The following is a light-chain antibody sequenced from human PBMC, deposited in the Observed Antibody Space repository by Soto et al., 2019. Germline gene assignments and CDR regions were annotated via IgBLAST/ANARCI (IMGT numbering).Light chain of an antibody. J-gene: IGKJ1*01. CDR1: QTISSW. V-gene: IGKV1-5*03. Sequence: DIHMTQSPSPLSGSVGDRVTITGRASQTISSWLAWYQQKPGKAPKLLIYKASTLKSGVPSRFSGSGSGTEFTLTISSLQPDDFATYYCQHYNSYSEAFGQGTKVDIK. CDR3: QHYNSYSEA. CDR2: KAS.